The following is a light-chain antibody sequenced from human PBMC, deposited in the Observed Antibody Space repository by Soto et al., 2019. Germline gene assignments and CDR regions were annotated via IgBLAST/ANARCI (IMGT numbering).Light chain of an antibody. J-gene: IGKJ3*01. Sequence: DLQMTQSPSSLSASVGDRVTITCRASQIINTWLAWYQQKPGKAPKLVIYRASNLVNGVPSRFSGSGSGTEFNLTISSLQPDDFSIYYCQQDETYSGTFGPGTKVDL. V-gene: IGKV1-5*03. CDR3: QQDETYSGT. CDR1: QIINTW. CDR2: RAS.